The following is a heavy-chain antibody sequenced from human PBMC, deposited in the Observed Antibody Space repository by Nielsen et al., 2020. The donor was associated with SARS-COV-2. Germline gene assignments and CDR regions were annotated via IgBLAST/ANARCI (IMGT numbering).Heavy chain of an antibody. CDR1: GFTFSSYE. D-gene: IGHD6-19*01. V-gene: IGHV3-23*01. CDR3: AKGRVAGLYYGMDV. Sequence: GESLKISCAASGFTFSSYEMNWVRQAPGKGLEWVSAISGSGGSTYYADSVKGRFTISRDNSKNTLYLQMNSLRAEDTAVYYCAKGRVAGLYYGMDVWGQGTTVTVSS. CDR2: ISGSGGST. J-gene: IGHJ6*02.